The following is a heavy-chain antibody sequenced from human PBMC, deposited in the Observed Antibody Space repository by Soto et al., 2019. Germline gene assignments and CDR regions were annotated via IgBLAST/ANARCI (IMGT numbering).Heavy chain of an antibody. CDR1: GGSISSGGYY. CDR2: IYYSGST. J-gene: IGHJ5*02. Sequence: SETLSLTCTVSGGSISSGGYYWSWIRQHPGKSLEWIGYIYYSGSTYYNPSLKRRVTISVDTSKNQFFLKLSSVTAADAAEYSCARDWRIYLYGSIDDARNWFAGSARGTLVTVSS. V-gene: IGHV4-31*03. D-gene: IGHD2-2*01. CDR3: ARDWRIYLYGSIDDARNWFAG.